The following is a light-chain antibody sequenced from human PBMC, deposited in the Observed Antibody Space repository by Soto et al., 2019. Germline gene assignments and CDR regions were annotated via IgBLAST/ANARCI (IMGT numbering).Light chain of an antibody. CDR3: QQYNNWPMYT. Sequence: IVMTQSPATLSVSPGESATLSCRASQSVSSNLAWYQQKLGQAPRLLIYGASTRATGIPARFCGSGSGTEFTLTIGSLQSEDFAVYYCQQYNNWPMYTFGQGTKLEIK. CDR2: GAS. CDR1: QSVSSN. J-gene: IGKJ2*01. V-gene: IGKV3-15*01.